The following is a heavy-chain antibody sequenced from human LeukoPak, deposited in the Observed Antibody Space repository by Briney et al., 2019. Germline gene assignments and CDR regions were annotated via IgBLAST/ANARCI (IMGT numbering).Heavy chain of an antibody. V-gene: IGHV3-48*03. CDR3: ASLVGSRTGDY. Sequence: GGSLRLSCAASGFTFSSYEMNWVRQAPGKGLEWVSYISSSGSTIYYADSVKGRFTISRDNAKNSLYLQMTSLRAQDTVVYYCASLVGSRTGDYWGQGTLVTVSS. J-gene: IGHJ4*02. D-gene: IGHD2-15*01. CDR2: ISSSGSTI. CDR1: GFTFSSYE.